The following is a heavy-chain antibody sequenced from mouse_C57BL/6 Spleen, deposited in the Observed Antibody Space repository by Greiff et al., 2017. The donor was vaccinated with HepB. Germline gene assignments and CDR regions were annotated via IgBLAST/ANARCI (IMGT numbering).Heavy chain of an antibody. CDR1: GYTFTSYW. J-gene: IGHJ4*01. CDR2: IDPNSGGT. D-gene: IGHD2-3*01. V-gene: IGHV1-72*01. Sequence: VQLQQSGAELVKPGASVKLSCKASGYTFTSYWMHWVKQRPGRGLEWIGRIDPNSGGTKYNEKFKSKATLTVDKPSSTAYMQLSSLTSEDSAVYCCARSYDGLYYAMDYWGQGTSVTVSS. CDR3: ARSYDGLYYAMDY.